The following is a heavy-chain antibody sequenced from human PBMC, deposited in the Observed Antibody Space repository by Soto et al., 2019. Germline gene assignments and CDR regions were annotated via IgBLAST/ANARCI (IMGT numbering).Heavy chain of an antibody. D-gene: IGHD6-19*01. CDR3: ARRSEVPGRGC. CDR2: ISTDGSKE. J-gene: IGHJ4*02. CDR1: GFTFSSYA. Sequence: GGSLRLSCVASGFTFSSYAIDCVRHAPGKGLDWVAVISTDGSKEYFVDSVKGRFTISRDNSNNTRYLQMTSLSADYTALYYCARRSEVPGRGCWGPGTLFTVSS. V-gene: IGHV3-30-3*01.